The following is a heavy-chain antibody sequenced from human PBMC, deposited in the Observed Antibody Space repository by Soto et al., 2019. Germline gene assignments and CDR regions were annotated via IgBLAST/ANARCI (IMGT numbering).Heavy chain of an antibody. V-gene: IGHV1-69*13. D-gene: IGHD6-19*01. CDR2: IITILGTA. CDR3: ASEAVAGTSFAYYYYGIDV. J-gene: IGHJ6*02. CDR1: GGTFSSYA. Sequence: SVKVSCKASGGTFSSYAISGVRQAPGQGLEWMGGIITILGTANYAQKFQGRVTITADESTSTAFMEQSSLRSEDTAVYYCASEAVAGTSFAYYYYGIDVWGQGTTVTVSS.